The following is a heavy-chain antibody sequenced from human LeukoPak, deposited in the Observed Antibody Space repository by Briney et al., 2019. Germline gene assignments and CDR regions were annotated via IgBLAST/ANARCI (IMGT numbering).Heavy chain of an antibody. V-gene: IGHV3-21*01. Sequence: GGSLRLSCAASGFSFITSTMNWIRQAPGKGLEWVSSISGGSDDIHYADSVKGRFTISRDNAKNSVYLQMNSLRAEDTALYYCVRIPNNAGFPNWFDPWGQGTLVTVSS. CDR3: VRIPNNAGFPNWFDP. CDR2: ISGGSDDI. J-gene: IGHJ5*02. CDR1: GFSFITST. D-gene: IGHD2-21*01.